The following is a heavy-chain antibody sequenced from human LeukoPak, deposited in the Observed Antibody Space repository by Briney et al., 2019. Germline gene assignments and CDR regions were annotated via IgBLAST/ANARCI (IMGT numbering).Heavy chain of an antibody. CDR3: ARVPQNPQQQLPPEDY. J-gene: IGHJ4*02. D-gene: IGHD6-13*01. CDR1: GGSISSGSYY. Sequence: SETLSLTCTVSGGSISSGSYYWSWIRQPAGKGLEWIGRIYTSGSTNYNPSLKSRVTISVDKSKNQFSLKLSSVTAADTAVYYCARVPQNPQQQLPPEDYWGQGTLVTVSS. CDR2: IYTSGST. V-gene: IGHV4-61*02.